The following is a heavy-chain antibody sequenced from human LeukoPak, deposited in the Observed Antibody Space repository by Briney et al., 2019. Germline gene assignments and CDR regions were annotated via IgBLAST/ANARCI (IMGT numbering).Heavy chain of an antibody. Sequence: GGSLRLSCAASGFTFSDYGMHWVRQAPGKGLEWVALISYDGSDKYYADSVKGRFTISRDNSKNTLYLQMNSLKAEDTALYYCAKSSNEWELNSFDYWGQGTLVPVSS. J-gene: IGHJ4*02. V-gene: IGHV3-30*18. D-gene: IGHD1-26*01. CDR3: AKSSNEWELNSFDY. CDR1: GFTFSDYG. CDR2: ISYDGSDK.